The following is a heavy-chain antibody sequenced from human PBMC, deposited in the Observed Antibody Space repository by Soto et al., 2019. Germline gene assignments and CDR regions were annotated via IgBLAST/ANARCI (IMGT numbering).Heavy chain of an antibody. J-gene: IGHJ4*02. Sequence: QLQLQESGPGLVKPSETLSLTCTVSGGSISSSSYYWGWIRQPPGKGLEWIGSIYYSGSTYYNPFLKSRVTISVDTSKNQFSLKLSSVTAADTAVYYCARRRISGSYPFDYWGQGTLVTVSS. V-gene: IGHV4-39*01. CDR2: IYYSGST. CDR3: ARRRISGSYPFDY. CDR1: GGSISSSSYY. D-gene: IGHD1-26*01.